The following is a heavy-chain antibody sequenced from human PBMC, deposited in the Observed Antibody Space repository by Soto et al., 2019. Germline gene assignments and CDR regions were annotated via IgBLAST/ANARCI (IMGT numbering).Heavy chain of an antibody. V-gene: IGHV4-31*03. CDR3: ARVDHRGYFAILTDY. CDR1: GDSLSSGGHY. Sequence: TLSLTCTVSGDSLSSGGHYWSWIREHPGKGLEWIGHIYDSVNTYYSPSLRSRVTISADMSKNQFSLNLRSVTAADTAVYYCARVDHRGYFAILTDYWGQGTLVTVSS. CDR2: IYDSVNT. D-gene: IGHD3-9*01. J-gene: IGHJ4*02.